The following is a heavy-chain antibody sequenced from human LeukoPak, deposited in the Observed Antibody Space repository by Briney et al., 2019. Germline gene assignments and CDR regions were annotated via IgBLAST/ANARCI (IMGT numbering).Heavy chain of an antibody. CDR3: ARVVAAGDYFDY. D-gene: IGHD6-13*01. J-gene: IGHJ4*02. CDR2: ITSSGRTI. V-gene: IGHV3-11*01. Sequence: GGSLRLSCAASGFTFSDYYMNWIRQAPGKGLELVSYITSSGRTIYYTDSVKGRFTISRDNAKNSLYLQMNSLKAEDTAVYYCARVVAAGDYFDYWGQGTLVTVYS. CDR1: GFTFSDYY.